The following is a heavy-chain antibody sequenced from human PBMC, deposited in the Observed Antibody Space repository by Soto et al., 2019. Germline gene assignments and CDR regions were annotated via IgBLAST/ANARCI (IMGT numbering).Heavy chain of an antibody. CDR2: ITWDGGRT. V-gene: IGHV3-43*01. CDR3: PKDAGSREWFDP. Sequence: LRLSCAASGFTFDDYTMYWVRQGPGKGLEWVSLITWDGGRTSYADSVKGRFTISRDNAKNSLYVQVNSLRREDMALYYCPKDAGSREWFDPWGQGTLVTVSS. CDR1: GFTFDDYT. D-gene: IGHD1-26*01. J-gene: IGHJ5*02.